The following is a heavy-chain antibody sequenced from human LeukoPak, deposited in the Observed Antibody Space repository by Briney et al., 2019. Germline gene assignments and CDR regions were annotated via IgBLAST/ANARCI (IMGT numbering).Heavy chain of an antibody. CDR2: INHSGYT. J-gene: IGHJ4*02. Sequence: SSETLSLTCAVYGESCFSNYYWSWIRQTPGGALEWIGEINHSGYTNYNPSLKSRVTLSIDTSKNQFSLRLNSVTAADTAVYYCSRQVVGNDYWGQGTLVTVSS. CDR3: SRQVVGNDY. V-gene: IGHV4-34*01. D-gene: IGHD3-22*01. CDR1: GESCFSNYY.